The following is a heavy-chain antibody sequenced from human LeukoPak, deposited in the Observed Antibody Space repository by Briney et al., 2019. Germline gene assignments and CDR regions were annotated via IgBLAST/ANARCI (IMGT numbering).Heavy chain of an antibody. Sequence: GRSLRLSCAASGFTFSSYAMHWVRQAPGKGLEWVAVISYDGSNKYYADSVKGRFSISRDNSKNTLYLQMNSLRAEDTAVYYCARDSAAGTLDYWGQGTLVTVSS. D-gene: IGHD6-13*01. V-gene: IGHV3-30-3*01. CDR1: GFTFSSYA. CDR3: ARDSAAGTLDY. J-gene: IGHJ4*02. CDR2: ISYDGSNK.